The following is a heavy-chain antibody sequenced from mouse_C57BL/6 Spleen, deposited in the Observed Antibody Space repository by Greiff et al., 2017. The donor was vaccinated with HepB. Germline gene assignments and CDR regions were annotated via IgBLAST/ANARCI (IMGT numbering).Heavy chain of an antibody. CDR3: ARSGYYGSEDY. CDR2: INPSTGGT. J-gene: IGHJ2*01. Sequence: EVKVVESGPELVKPGASVKISCKASGYSFTGYYMNWVKQSPEKSLEWIGEINPSTGGTTYNQKFKAKATLTVDKSSSTAYMQLKSLTSEDSAVYYCARSGYYGSEDYWGQGTTLTVSS. D-gene: IGHD1-1*01. V-gene: IGHV1-42*01. CDR1: GYSFTGYY.